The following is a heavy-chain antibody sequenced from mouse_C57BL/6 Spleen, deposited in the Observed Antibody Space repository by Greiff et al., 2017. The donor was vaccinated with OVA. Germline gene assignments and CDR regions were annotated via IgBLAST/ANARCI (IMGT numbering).Heavy chain of an antibody. D-gene: IGHD1-1*01. CDR2: ISYDGSN. J-gene: IGHJ1*03. Sequence: DVQLQESGPGLVKPSQSLSLTCSVTGYSITSGYYWNWIRQFPGNKLEWMGYISYDGSNNYNPSLKNRISITRDTSKNQFFLKLNSVTTEDTATYYCARVGPYYYGSNPYWYFDVWGTGTTVTVSS. CDR1: GYSITSGYY. V-gene: IGHV3-6*01. CDR3: ARVGPYYYGSNPYWYFDV.